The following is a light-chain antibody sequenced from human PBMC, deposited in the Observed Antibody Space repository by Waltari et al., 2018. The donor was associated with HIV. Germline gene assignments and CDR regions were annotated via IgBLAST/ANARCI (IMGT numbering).Light chain of an antibody. Sequence: QSALTQHPSVSGSPGQSVTLPCPGSSRDVGTYNRVSWHHQPPGTAPKLMISEVSNRPSGVPDRFSGSKSGNTASLTISGLQADDEADYYCSSYTGSSTFVVFGGGTKLTVL. V-gene: IGLV2-18*02. J-gene: IGLJ2*01. CDR3: SSYTGSSTFVV. CDR1: SRDVGTYNR. CDR2: EVS.